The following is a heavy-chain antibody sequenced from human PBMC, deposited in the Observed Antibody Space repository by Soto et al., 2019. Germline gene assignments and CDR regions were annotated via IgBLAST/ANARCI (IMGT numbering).Heavy chain of an antibody. CDR3: ARVYYDFWSGSPQLDFDY. V-gene: IGHV1-18*01. CDR1: GYTFTSYG. CDR2: ISAYNGNT. D-gene: IGHD3-3*01. J-gene: IGHJ4*02. Sequence: QVQLVQSGAEVKKPGASVKVSCKASGYTFTSYGISWVRQAPGQGLEWMGWISAYNGNTNYAQKLQGRVTMTTDTSTSTAYMELRSLRSDDTAVYYCARVYYDFWSGSPQLDFDYWGQGTLVTVSS.